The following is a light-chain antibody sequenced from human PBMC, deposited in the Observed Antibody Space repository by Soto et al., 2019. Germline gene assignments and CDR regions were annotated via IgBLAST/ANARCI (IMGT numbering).Light chain of an antibody. J-gene: IGLJ2*01. CDR3: TSYIHRRTLVV. V-gene: IGLV2-14*01. CDR1: SIDVGGYNY. CDR2: GVT. Sequence: QSALTQPASVSGSPGQSITISCTGTSIDVGGYNYVSWYQHHPGKAPKLMIYGVTNRPSGVSMRFSGSKSGNTASLTISGLQPEDEADYYCTSYIHRRTLVVFGGGTKLTVL.